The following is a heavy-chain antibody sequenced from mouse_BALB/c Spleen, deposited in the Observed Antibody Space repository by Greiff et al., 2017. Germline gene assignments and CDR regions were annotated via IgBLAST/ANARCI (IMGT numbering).Heavy chain of an antibody. CDR3: ARRGIYYDYDGDYFDY. J-gene: IGHJ2*01. CDR2: ISYSGST. CDR1: GYSITSDYA. Sequence: EVQLQQSGPGLVKPSQSLSLTCTVTGYSITSDYAWNWIRQFPGNKLEWMGYISYSGSTSYNPSLKSRISITRDTSKNQFFLQLNSVTTEDTATYYCARRGIYYDYDGDYFDYWGQGTTLTVSS. D-gene: IGHD2-4*01. V-gene: IGHV3-2*02.